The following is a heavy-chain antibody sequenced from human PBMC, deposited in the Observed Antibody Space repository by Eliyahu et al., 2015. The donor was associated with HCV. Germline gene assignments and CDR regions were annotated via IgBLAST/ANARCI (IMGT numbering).Heavy chain of an antibody. V-gene: IGHV4-59*01. CDR3: ASGGGGIAVAGTGGWFDP. D-gene: IGHD6-19*01. CDR1: GGSITTYY. J-gene: IGHJ5*02. CDR2: IHYSGST. Sequence: QVQLQESGPGLVKPSETLSLTCTVSGGSITTYYWSXXRPPPGKGLEWIGYIHYSGSTNYNPSLKSXVTISXDTSKNQFSLNLTSXTAADTAVYYCASGGGGIAVAGTGGWFDPWGQGTLVTVSS.